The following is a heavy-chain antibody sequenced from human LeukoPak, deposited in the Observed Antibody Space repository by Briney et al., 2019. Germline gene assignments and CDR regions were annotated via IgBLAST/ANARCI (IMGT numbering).Heavy chain of an antibody. Sequence: SVKVPCKASGGTFSSYAISWVRQAPGQGLEWMGGIIPIFGTANYAQKFQGRVTITADESTSTAYMELSSLRSEDTAVYYCAGVGDMVRGVDAFDIWGQGTMVTVSS. V-gene: IGHV1-69*13. D-gene: IGHD3-10*01. CDR1: GGTFSSYA. CDR2: IIPIFGTA. J-gene: IGHJ3*02. CDR3: AGVGDMVRGVDAFDI.